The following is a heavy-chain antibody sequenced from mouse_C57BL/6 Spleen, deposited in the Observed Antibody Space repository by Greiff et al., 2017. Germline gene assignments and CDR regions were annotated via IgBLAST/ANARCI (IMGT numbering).Heavy chain of an antibody. J-gene: IGHJ1*03. Sequence: VQLQQPGAELVKPGASVKLSCKASGYTFTSYWMQWVKQRPGQGLEWIGEIDPSDSYTNYNQKFKGKATLTVDTSSITAYIQLSSLTSEDSAVYYCARKGWYFDVWGTGTTVTVSS. CDR1: GYTFTSYW. CDR3: ARKGWYFDV. CDR2: IDPSDSYT. V-gene: IGHV1-50*01.